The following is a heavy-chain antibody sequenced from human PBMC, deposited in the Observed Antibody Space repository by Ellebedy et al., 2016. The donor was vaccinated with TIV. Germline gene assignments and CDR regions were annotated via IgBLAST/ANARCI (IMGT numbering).Heavy chain of an antibody. CDR1: GFTFNCCW. Sequence: GESLKISCEASGFTFNCCWMRWVRQAPGKGLEWVAAINEDGSVKDYVDSVKGRFTISRDNAENSLYLQMNSLRAEDMALYYCVKDAGAYYYDSSGRHFDYWGQGTLVTVSS. J-gene: IGHJ4*02. V-gene: IGHV3-7*03. CDR3: VKDAGAYYYDSSGRHFDY. D-gene: IGHD3-22*01. CDR2: INEDGSVK.